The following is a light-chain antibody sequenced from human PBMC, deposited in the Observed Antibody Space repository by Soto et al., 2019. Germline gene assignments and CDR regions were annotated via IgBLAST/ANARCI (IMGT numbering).Light chain of an antibody. J-gene: IGLJ3*02. CDR3: SSYTSTSTPWV. V-gene: IGLV2-14*01. CDR2: EVS. Sequence: QSALTQPASVPGSPGQSITIFCSGTSSDVGAYKFVSWYRHHPGKAPQVMIYEVSNRPSGVSNRFSGSKSGNTASLTISGLRPEDEGDYYCSSYTSTSTPWVFGGGTQLTVL. CDR1: SSDVGAYKF.